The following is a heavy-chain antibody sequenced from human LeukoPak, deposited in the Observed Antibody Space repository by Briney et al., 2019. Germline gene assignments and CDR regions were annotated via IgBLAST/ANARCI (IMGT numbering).Heavy chain of an antibody. CDR3: ASPGQTRDY. Sequence: SETLSLTCAVYGGSFSGYYWSWIRQPPGKGLEWIGEINHSGSTNYNPSLKSRVTISVDTSKNQFSLKLSSVTAADTAVYYCASPGQTRDYWGQGTLVTVSS. J-gene: IGHJ4*02. CDR1: GGSFSGYY. D-gene: IGHD1-1*01. V-gene: IGHV4-34*01. CDR2: INHSGST.